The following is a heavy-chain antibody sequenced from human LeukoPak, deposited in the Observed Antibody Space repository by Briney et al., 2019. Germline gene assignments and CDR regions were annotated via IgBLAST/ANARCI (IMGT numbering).Heavy chain of an antibody. V-gene: IGHV3-30*18. Sequence: PGRSLRLSCAASGFSFNSYGMHWVRQAPGKGLEWVAVISYDGSNKYYADSVKGRFAISRDNSKNTLYLQMNSLRPEDTAVYYCAKDRIHSSGWPRLFDFWGQGTLVTVSS. CDR3: AKDRIHSSGWPRLFDF. D-gene: IGHD6-19*01. J-gene: IGHJ4*02. CDR2: ISYDGSNK. CDR1: GFSFNSYG.